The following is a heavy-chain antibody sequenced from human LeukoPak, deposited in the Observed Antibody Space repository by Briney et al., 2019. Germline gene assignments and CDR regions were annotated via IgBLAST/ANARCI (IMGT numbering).Heavy chain of an antibody. D-gene: IGHD3-9*01. CDR2: IYYSGST. CDR1: GGSVSSGSYY. J-gene: IGHJ4*02. CDR3: AVLRYFDWAFDY. V-gene: IGHV4-61*01. Sequence: SETLCLTCTVSGGSVSSGSYYRSWIRQPPGKGLESIGYIYYSGSTNYNPSLKSRVTISVDTSKNQFSLKLSSVTAADTAVYYCAVLRYFDWAFDYRGQGTLVTVSS.